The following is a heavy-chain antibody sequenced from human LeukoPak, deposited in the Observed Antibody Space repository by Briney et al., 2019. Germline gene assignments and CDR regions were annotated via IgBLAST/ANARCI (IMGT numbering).Heavy chain of an antibody. CDR3: ARQSLGYCSSTSCGKAFDI. J-gene: IGHJ3*02. Sequence: PSETLSLTYTVSGYSISRGYYRGWIRQPPGKGLEWIGSIYHSGSTYYNPSLKSRVTISVDTTKNQFSLKLSSVTAADTAVYYCARQSLGYCSSTSCGKAFDIWGQGTMVTVSS. CDR2: IYHSGST. D-gene: IGHD2-2*01. CDR1: GYSISRGYY. V-gene: IGHV4-38-2*02.